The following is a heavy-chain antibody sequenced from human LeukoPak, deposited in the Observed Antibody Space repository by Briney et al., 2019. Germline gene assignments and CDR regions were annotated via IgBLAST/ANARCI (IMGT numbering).Heavy chain of an antibody. V-gene: IGHV1-8*01. CDR3: ARGGGSYYFDY. Sequence: ASLKGSCKDAGYTFTSYDINWVRQATGQGLKWMGWMNPNSGNTGYAQKFQGRATMTRNTSISTAYMELSSLRSEDTAVYYCARGGGSYYFDYWGQGTLVTVSS. CDR2: MNPNSGNT. J-gene: IGHJ4*02. CDR1: GYTFTSYD. D-gene: IGHD3-16*01.